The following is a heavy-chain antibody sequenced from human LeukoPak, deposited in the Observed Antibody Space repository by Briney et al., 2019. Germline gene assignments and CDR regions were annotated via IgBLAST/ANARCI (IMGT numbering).Heavy chain of an antibody. CDR2: ISGDGGST. CDR3: AKFTGWLQSAHDYFDY. Sequence: GGSLRLSCEPSGFTFDDYAMPWVRQAQGRGLEWVSLISGDGGSTYYADSVKGRFTISRDNSKNSLYLQMNSLRTEDTALYYCAKFTGWLQSAHDYFDYWGQGTLVTVSS. V-gene: IGHV3-43*02. J-gene: IGHJ4*02. CDR1: GFTFDDYA. D-gene: IGHD5-24*01.